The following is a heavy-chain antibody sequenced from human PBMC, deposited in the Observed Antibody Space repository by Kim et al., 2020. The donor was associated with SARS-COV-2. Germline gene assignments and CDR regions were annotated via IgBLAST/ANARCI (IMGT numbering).Heavy chain of an antibody. CDR3: ARAGSSWYAPRYYFDY. Sequence: SETLSLTCTVSGGSISSYYWSWIRQPPGKGLEWIGYIYYSGRTNYNPSLNSRVTISVDTSKNQFSLKLSSVTASDTAVYYCARAGSSWYAPRYYFDYWG. CDR1: GGSISSYY. V-gene: IGHV4-59*01. CDR2: IYYSGRT. D-gene: IGHD6-13*01. J-gene: IGHJ4*01.